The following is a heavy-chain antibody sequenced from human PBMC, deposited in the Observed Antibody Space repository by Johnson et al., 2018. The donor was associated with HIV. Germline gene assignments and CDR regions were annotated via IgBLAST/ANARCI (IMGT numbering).Heavy chain of an antibody. V-gene: IGHV3-7*01. D-gene: IGHD2-21*01. J-gene: IGHJ3*02. CDR3: ACGTTYTGWIAHNI. CDR2: IKPDGREK. CDR1: GFAFSAYW. Sequence: VQLVESGGGLVQPGGSLRLSCAASGFAFSAYWMNWVRQAPGQGLEWVANIKPDGREKSYVDSVKGRFTVSRDKVKNTLYLEMHSLRVDDTAVYYCACGTTYTGWIAHNIWGQGTLVTVS.